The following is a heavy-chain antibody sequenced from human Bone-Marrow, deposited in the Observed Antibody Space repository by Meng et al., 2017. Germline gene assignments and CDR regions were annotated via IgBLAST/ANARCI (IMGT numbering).Heavy chain of an antibody. CDR1: GGSISSYY. V-gene: IGHV4-59*01. D-gene: IGHD3-22*01. J-gene: IGHJ4*02. CDR2: IYYSGST. CDR3: ARFGGHYYDSSGYYKHY. Sequence: VQLQAPGPVLVKPSETLSLTCTVSGGSISSYYWSWIRQPPGKGLEWIGYIYYSGSTNYNPSLKSRVTISVDTSKNQFSLKLSSVTAADTAVYYCARFGGHYYDSSGYYKHYWGQGTLVTVFS.